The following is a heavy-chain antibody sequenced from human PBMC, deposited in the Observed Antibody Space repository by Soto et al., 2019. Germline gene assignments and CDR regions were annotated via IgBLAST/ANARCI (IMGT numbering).Heavy chain of an antibody. Sequence: SETLSLTCAVYGGSFSGYYWSWIRQPPGKGLEWIGEINHSGSTNYNPSLKSRVTISVDTSKNQFSLKLSSVTAADTAVYYCARGGVAVAGTGSGWFDPWGQGTLVTVSS. J-gene: IGHJ5*02. V-gene: IGHV4-34*01. CDR2: INHSGST. CDR1: GGSFSGYY. CDR3: ARGGVAVAGTGSGWFDP. D-gene: IGHD6-19*01.